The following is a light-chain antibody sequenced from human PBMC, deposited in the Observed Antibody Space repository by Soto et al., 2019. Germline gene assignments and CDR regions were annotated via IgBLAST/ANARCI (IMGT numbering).Light chain of an antibody. CDR3: QQYNESRT. J-gene: IGKJ1*01. Sequence: EIVMTQSPATLSVSPGERATLSCRASQSVSGNLAWYQQKPGQAPRLLIFGVSARATGIPARFSGSGSGTEFTLTISSPQSEDSAVYYCQQYNESRTLGQGTKVDTK. CDR2: GVS. V-gene: IGKV3-15*01. CDR1: QSVSGN.